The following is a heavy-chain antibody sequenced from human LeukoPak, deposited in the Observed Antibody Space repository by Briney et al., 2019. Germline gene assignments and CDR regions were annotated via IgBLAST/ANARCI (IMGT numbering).Heavy chain of an antibody. D-gene: IGHD3-16*01. CDR3: ARLDDSAH. CDR2: ISYDGSNK. Sequence: GRPLRLSCAASGFTFSSYAMHWVRQAPGKGLEWVAVISYDGSNKYYADSVKGRFTISRDNSKNTLYLQMNSLRAEDTAVYYCARLDDSAHWGQGTLVTVSS. CDR1: GFTFSSYA. J-gene: IGHJ4*02. V-gene: IGHV3-30-3*01.